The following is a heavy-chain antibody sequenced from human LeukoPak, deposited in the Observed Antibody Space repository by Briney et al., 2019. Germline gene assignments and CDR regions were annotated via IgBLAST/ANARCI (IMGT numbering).Heavy chain of an antibody. CDR3: ASLIEDFWSGPINYYYYGMDV. Sequence: GASVTVSCTASGGTFSSYAISWVRQAPGQGLEWMGGIIPIFGTANYAQKFQGRVTITADESTSTAYMELSSLRSEDTAVYYCASLIEDFWSGPINYYYYGMDVWGQGTTVTVSS. CDR2: IIPIFGTA. V-gene: IGHV1-69*13. J-gene: IGHJ6*02. CDR1: GGTFSSYA. D-gene: IGHD3-3*01.